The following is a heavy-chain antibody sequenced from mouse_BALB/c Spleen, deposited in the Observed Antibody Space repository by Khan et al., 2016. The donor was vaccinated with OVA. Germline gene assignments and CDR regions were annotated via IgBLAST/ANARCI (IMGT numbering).Heavy chain of an antibody. J-gene: IGHJ3*01. CDR1: GYTLTDYG. CDR2: INTYTGEA. D-gene: IGHD2-1*01. Sequence: QIQLVQSGPELKKPGETVKISCKASGYTLTDYGMNWVKQAPGKGLKWMGWINTYTGEATYADDFKGRFAFSLETSASTAYFQINNLKTEDTATCFCSRANGNYWFAYWGQGTLVTVSA. V-gene: IGHV9-3-1*01. CDR3: SRANGNYWFAY.